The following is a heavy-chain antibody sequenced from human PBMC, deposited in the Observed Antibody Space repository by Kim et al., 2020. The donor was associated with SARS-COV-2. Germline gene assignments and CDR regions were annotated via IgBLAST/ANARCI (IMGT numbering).Heavy chain of an antibody. D-gene: IGHD2-15*01. Sequence: ASVKVSCKASGFSFSNFELHWVRQAPGQGLEWMGWMHPKSGQTGFKEKFQGRISMTWDPSIQTVYMQLTTLKSDDTAMYYCARGRPDLFVVDFYFDYWGQGSLGSVSS. V-gene: IGHV1-8*01. CDR1: GFSFSNFE. CDR3: ARGRPDLFVVDFYFDY. CDR2: MHPKSGQT. J-gene: IGHJ4*02.